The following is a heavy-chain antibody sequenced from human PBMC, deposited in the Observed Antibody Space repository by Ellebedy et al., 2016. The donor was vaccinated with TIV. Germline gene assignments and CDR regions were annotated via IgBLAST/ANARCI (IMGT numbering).Heavy chain of an antibody. D-gene: IGHD6-13*01. Sequence: AASVKVSCKASGYTFSSYGISWARQAPGQGREWMGWISAYNGNTKYAHKLQGRVTMTTDTSTNTAYMELTSLTSDDTAVYFWASYSRQQLVGNEAFDIWGQGTMVTVSS. J-gene: IGHJ3*02. CDR2: ISAYNGNT. CDR1: GYTFSSYG. CDR3: ASYSRQQLVGNEAFDI. V-gene: IGHV1-18*04.